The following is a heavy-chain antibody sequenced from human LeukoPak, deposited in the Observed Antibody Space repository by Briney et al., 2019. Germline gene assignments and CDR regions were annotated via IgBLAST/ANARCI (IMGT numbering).Heavy chain of an antibody. Sequence: QPGGCLRLSCAASGFTFSIYAMSWVGHVPGKGLEGVSGISVSGGLTYYADSVKGRFTISRDNSKKTLFTQMKSLRAEATAVYYSAKDFLAVTAGWDYWGQGTLVTVSS. D-gene: IGHD6-19*01. J-gene: IGHJ4*02. CDR3: AKDFLAVTAGWDY. CDR2: ISVSGGLT. V-gene: IGHV3-23*01. CDR1: GFTFSIYA.